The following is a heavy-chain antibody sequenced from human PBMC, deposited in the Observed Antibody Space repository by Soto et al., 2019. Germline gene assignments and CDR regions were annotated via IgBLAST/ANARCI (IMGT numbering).Heavy chain of an antibody. CDR2: ISGSGGST. Sequence: VQLLESGGVLVQPGGSLRLSCAASGFTFSSYAMSWVRQAPGKGLEWVSAISGSGGSTYYADSVKGRFTISRDNSKNTLNLQMNSLRAEDTAVDYCAKELFSEAAFDIWGQGTMVTVSS. J-gene: IGHJ3*02. CDR3: AKELFSEAAFDI. D-gene: IGHD3-10*01. V-gene: IGHV3-23*01. CDR1: GFTFSSYA.